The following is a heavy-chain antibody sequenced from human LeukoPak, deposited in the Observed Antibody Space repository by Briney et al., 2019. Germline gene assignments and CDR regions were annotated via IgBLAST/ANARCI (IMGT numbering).Heavy chain of an antibody. V-gene: IGHV3-30*03. D-gene: IGHD4-17*01. Sequence: GGSLRLSCAASGFTFSSYGMHWVRQAPGKGLEWVAVISYDGTNKYYADSVKGRFTISRDNSKNTLYLQMNSLRAEDTAVYYCARVFHDYGDSDDYWGQGTLVTVSS. J-gene: IGHJ4*02. CDR1: GFTFSSYG. CDR3: ARVFHDYGDSDDY. CDR2: ISYDGTNK.